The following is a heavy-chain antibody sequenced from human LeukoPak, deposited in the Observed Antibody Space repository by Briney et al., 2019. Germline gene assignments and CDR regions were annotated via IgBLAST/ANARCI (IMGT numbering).Heavy chain of an antibody. CDR1: GFNVSSSF. CDR2: IYSGGTT. Sequence: GGSLRLSCAASGFNVSSSFLSWVRQAPGKGLEYVSVIYSGGTTYYADSVKGRFTISRDNSKNTVHHQMNSLRAEDTAVYYCARAQGRGFDYWGQGTLVTVSA. J-gene: IGHJ4*02. V-gene: IGHV3-66*01. CDR3: ARAQGRGFDY.